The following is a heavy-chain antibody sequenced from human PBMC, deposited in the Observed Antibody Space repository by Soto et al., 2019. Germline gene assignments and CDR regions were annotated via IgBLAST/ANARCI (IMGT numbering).Heavy chain of an antibody. V-gene: IGHV3-48*03. D-gene: IGHD3-3*01. CDR3: ASVMLRFSYGIDV. CDR1: GLTFSSYE. Sequence: GGSLRLSCAASGLTFSSYEMHWVRQAPGKGLEWVSYISKSGSIIYYTDSVKGRFTISRDNAKNLLYLEMNSLRAEDSAVYFCASVMLRFSYGIDVWGQGTTVTVS. J-gene: IGHJ6*02. CDR2: ISKSGSII.